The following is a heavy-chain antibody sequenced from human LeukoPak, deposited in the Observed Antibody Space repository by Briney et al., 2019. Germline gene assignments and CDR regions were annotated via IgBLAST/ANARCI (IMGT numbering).Heavy chain of an antibody. Sequence: PGGSLRLSCAASGFTFCDYAMHWVRQAPGKGLEFVSGISNSGENPHYANSMKGRFTISRDNSKNTLYLQMGSLKTEDLAVYYCVRGSVFTASYYHCMDFWGQGTTVTVSS. V-gene: IGHV3-64*01. D-gene: IGHD2-8*01. CDR1: GFTFCDYA. CDR3: VRGSVFTASYYHCMDF. J-gene: IGHJ6*02. CDR2: ISNSGENP.